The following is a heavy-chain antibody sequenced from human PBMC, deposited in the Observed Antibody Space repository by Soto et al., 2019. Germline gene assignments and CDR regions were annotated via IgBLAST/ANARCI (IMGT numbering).Heavy chain of an antibody. Sequence: ASVKVSCKASGYTFTGYYMHWVRQAPGQGLEWMGWINPNSGGTNYAQKFQGRVTMTRDTSISTAYMELSSLRSDDTAVYYCARVGSWIVRGLDAFDIWGLGTMVTVSS. D-gene: IGHD6-6*01. CDR2: INPNSGGT. CDR3: ARVGSWIVRGLDAFDI. J-gene: IGHJ3*02. CDR1: GYTFTGYY. V-gene: IGHV1-2*02.